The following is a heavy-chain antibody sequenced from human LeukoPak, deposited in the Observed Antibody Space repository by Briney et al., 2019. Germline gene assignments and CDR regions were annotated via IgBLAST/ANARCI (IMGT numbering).Heavy chain of an antibody. CDR3: ARFFSTRYGSGSYPVILSPHYFDY. D-gene: IGHD3-10*01. J-gene: IGHJ4*02. Sequence: KRGESLKISCKGSGYSFTSYWIGWVRQMPGKGLEWMGIIYPGDSDTRYSPSFQGQVTISADKSISTAYLQWSSLKASDTAMYYCARFFSTRYGSGSYPVILSPHYFDYWGQGTLVTVSS. CDR2: IYPGDSDT. V-gene: IGHV5-51*01. CDR1: GYSFTSYW.